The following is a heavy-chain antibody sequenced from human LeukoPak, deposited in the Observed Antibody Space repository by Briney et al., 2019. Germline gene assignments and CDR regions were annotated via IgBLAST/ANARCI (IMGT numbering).Heavy chain of an antibody. J-gene: IGHJ4*02. CDR1: GSTFSSYA. CDR3: ARAQDWLLPLDY. CDR2: ISYDGSNK. D-gene: IGHD3/OR15-3a*01. V-gene: IGHV3-30-3*01. Sequence: GGSLRLSCAASGSTFSSYAMHWVRQAPGKGLEWVAVISYDGSNKYYADSVKGRFTISSDNSKNTLYLQMNSLRAEDTAVYYCARAQDWLLPLDYWGQGTLVTVSS.